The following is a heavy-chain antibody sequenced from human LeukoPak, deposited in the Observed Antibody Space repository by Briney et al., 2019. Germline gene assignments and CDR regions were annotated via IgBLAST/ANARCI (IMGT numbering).Heavy chain of an antibody. CDR1: GYTFTDYY. J-gene: IGHJ2*01. Sequence: ASVKISCKVSGYTFTDYYMHWVRQAPGQGLEWMGGIIPIFGTANYAQKFQGRVTITTDESTSTAYMELSSLRSEDTAVYYCARDRKWGSSWQKYWYFDLWGRGTLVTVSS. CDR2: IIPIFGTA. V-gene: IGHV1-69*05. CDR3: ARDRKWGSSWQKYWYFDL. D-gene: IGHD6-13*01.